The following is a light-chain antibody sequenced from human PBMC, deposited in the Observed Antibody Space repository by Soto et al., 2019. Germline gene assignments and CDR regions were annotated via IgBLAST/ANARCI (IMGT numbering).Light chain of an antibody. J-gene: IGKJ4*01. V-gene: IGKV3-15*01. Sequence: EIVMTQSPATLSVSPGERATLSCRASQSVTSNLAWYQQKPGQAPRLLIYAASTRATGIPARFSGSGSGTEFTLTISRLQSEDSAVYYCQQYNYWVTFGGGTKVEIK. CDR3: QQYNYWVT. CDR2: AAS. CDR1: QSVTSN.